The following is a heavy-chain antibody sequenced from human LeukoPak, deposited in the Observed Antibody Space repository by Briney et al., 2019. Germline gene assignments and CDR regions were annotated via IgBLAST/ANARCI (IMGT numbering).Heavy chain of an antibody. Sequence: GGSLRLSCAASGFTFSTYGMSWVRQAPGKGLVWVSHIKTDGSSTNYAESVKGRFTISRDNSKNTLYLQMNSLRAEDTAVYYCAKDRHPYSSGWYYFDYWGREPWSPSPQ. V-gene: IGHV3-23*01. CDR3: AKDRHPYSSGWYYFDY. D-gene: IGHD6-19*01. J-gene: IGHJ4*02. CDR1: GFTFSTYG. CDR2: IKTDGSST.